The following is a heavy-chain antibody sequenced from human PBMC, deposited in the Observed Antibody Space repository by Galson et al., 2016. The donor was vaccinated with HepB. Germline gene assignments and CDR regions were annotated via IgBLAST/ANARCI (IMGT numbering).Heavy chain of an antibody. CDR2: IHYTGST. V-gene: IGHV4-59*01. D-gene: IGHD4-17*01. CDR3: ARDRDATTVNWYFDL. J-gene: IGHJ2*01. CDR1: GGSISGYY. Sequence: SETLSLTCTVSGGSISGYYWSWIRQPPGKRLEWIGYIHYTGSTKYNPSLKSRVTISVDTSKNQFSLKLSSVTAADTAEYYCARDRDATTVNWYFDLWGRGTLVSVSS.